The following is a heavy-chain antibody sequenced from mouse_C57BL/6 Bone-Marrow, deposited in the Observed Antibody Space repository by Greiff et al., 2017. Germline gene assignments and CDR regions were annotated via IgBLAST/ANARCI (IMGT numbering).Heavy chain of an antibody. CDR1: GYSFTSYY. D-gene: IGHD1-1*01. Sequence: QVQLKQSGPELVKPGASVKISCKASGYSFTSYYIHWVKQRPGQGLEWIGEIYPCNGDTNYNQKFKGKATLTADKSSSTAYMQLSSLTSEDSAVYYCARSLYLRGPMDYWGQGTTVTVSS. CDR3: ARSLYLRGPMDY. CDR2: IYPCNGDT. J-gene: IGHJ4*01. V-gene: IGHV1-66*01.